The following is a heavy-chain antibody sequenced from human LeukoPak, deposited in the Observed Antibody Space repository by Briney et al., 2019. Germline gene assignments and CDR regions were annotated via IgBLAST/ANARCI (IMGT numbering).Heavy chain of an antibody. Sequence: GGSLRLSCAASGFTFSSYAMHWVRQTPGKGLEWVAVISYDGSNKYYSDSVKGRFTISRDNSKNTLYLQMNSLRAEDTAVYYCARVGVPAATYAFDIWGQGTMVTVSS. D-gene: IGHD2-2*01. V-gene: IGHV3-30-3*01. CDR1: GFTFSSYA. CDR3: ARVGVPAATYAFDI. J-gene: IGHJ3*02. CDR2: ISYDGSNK.